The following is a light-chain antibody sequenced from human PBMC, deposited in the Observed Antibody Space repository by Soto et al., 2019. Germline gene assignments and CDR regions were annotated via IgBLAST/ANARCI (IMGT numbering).Light chain of an antibody. CDR2: GAS. CDR1: QSVDSNY. Sequence: EIVLTQSPGTLSLSPGEEATLSCRASQSVDSNYLAWYQQKPGQTPRLIIYGASGRADGIPHRFSGSGFGTDFTLTISKVEPEDFAVYYCQQYGYPPFTFGPGTKVDIK. V-gene: IGKV3-20*01. CDR3: QQYGYPPFT. J-gene: IGKJ3*01.